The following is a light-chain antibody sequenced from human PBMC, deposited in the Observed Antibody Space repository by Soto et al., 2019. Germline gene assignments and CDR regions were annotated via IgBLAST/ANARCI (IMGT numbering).Light chain of an antibody. Sequence: EIVMTQSPATLSVSPGERATLSCRASQSVSSNLAWYQQKPGQAPRLLIYGASTRATGIPARFSGSGSGTEFTLTISSLQSEDFAVYYCQKYNNWPGTFGQGTKVEIK. CDR2: GAS. CDR1: QSVSSN. CDR3: QKYNNWPGT. V-gene: IGKV3-15*01. J-gene: IGKJ1*01.